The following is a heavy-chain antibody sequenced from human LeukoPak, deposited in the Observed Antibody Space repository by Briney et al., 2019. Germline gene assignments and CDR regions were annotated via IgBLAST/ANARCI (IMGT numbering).Heavy chain of an antibody. CDR1: GFTFSNYN. J-gene: IGHJ6*03. D-gene: IGHD4-11*01. CDR3: ARSGRDDYSNYDGSNYYYYMDV. CDR2: ISYDGSNK. V-gene: IGHV3-30*03. Sequence: PGGSLRLSCAASGFTFSNYNMNWVRQAPGKGLEWVAVISYDGSNKYYADSVKGRFTISRDNSKNTLYLQMNSLRAEDTAVYYCARSGRDDYSNYDGSNYYYYMDVWGKGTTVTVSS.